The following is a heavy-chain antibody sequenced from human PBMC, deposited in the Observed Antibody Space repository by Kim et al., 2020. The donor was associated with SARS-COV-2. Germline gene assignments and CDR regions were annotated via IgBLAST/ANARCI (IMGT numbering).Heavy chain of an antibody. V-gene: IGHV3-30*04. J-gene: IGHJ4*02. CDR1: GFTFSSYA. CDR2: ISYDGSNK. Sequence: GGSLRLSCAASGFTFSSYAMHWVRQAPGKGLEWVAVISYDGSNKYYADSVKGRFTISRDNSKNTLYLQMNSLRAEDTAVYYCARTPHISGYPSDYWGQGTLVTVSS. CDR3: ARTPHISGYPSDY. D-gene: IGHD5-12*01.